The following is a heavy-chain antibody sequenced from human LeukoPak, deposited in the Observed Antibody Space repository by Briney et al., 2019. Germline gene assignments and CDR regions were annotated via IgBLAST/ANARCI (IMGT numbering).Heavy chain of an antibody. Sequence: GRSLRLSCAASGFTFSSYAMHWVRQAPGKGLEWVAVISYDGSNKYYADSVKGRFIISRDNSKNTLYLQMNSLRAEDTAVYYCARPFGYSSSSGFDYWGQGTLVTVSS. D-gene: IGHD6-13*01. V-gene: IGHV3-30*04. J-gene: IGHJ4*02. CDR3: ARPFGYSSSSGFDY. CDR2: ISYDGSNK. CDR1: GFTFSSYA.